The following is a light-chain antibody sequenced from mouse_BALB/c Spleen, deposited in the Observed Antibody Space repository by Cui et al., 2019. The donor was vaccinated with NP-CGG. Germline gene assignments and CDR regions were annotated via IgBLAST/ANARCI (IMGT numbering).Light chain of an antibody. CDR2: GTN. CDR1: TGAVTTSNY. CDR3: ALWYSNHWV. J-gene: IGLJ1*01. Sequence: QGVVTLESALTTSPGETVTLTCRSSTGAVTTSNYANWVQEKPDHLFTGLIGGTNNRTPGVPARFSGSLIGDKAVLTITGAQTEDEAIYFCALWYSNHWVFGGGTKLTVL. V-gene: IGLV1*01.